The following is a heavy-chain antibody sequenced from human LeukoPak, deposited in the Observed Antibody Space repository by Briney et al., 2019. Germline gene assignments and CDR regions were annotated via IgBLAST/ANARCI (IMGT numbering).Heavy chain of an antibody. J-gene: IGHJ4*02. V-gene: IGHV4-4*07. Sequence: SETLSLTCTVSGGSISSYHWSWIRQPAGKGLEWIGHIYTSGSTNYNPSLKSRVTISVDTSKNQFSLKLSSVTAADTAVYYCARQGYSAYEILDYWGQGTLVTVSS. D-gene: IGHD5-12*01. CDR3: ARQGYSAYEILDY. CDR1: GGSISSYH. CDR2: IYTSGST.